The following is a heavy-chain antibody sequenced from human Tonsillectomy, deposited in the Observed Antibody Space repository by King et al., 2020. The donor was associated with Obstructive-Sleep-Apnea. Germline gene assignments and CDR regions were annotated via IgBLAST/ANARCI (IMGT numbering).Heavy chain of an antibody. Sequence: VQLVESGGGLVKPGGSLTLSCAASGFTFSNAWMSWVRQAPGRGLEWVGRIKSKTDGGKKDYAAPVKGRFTIPRDDSKNTLYLQMNSLKTEDTAVYYCTTGITGTNGYWGQGTLVTVSS. D-gene: IGHD1-7*01. J-gene: IGHJ4*02. CDR3: TTGITGTNGY. CDR1: GFTFSNAW. V-gene: IGHV3-15*01. CDR2: IKSKTDGGKK.